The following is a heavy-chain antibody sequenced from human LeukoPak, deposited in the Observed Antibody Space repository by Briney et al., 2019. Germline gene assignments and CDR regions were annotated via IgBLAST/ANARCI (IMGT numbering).Heavy chain of an antibody. D-gene: IGHD7-27*01. J-gene: IGHJ6*02. Sequence: GASVKVSCKASGYTFTSYGISWVRQAPGQGLEWMGWISAHNGNTNYAQKLQGRVTMTTDTSTSTAYMELRSLRSDDTAVYYCARDLGTPYYYYGMDVWGQGTTVTVSS. CDR1: GYTFTSYG. CDR2: ISAHNGNT. V-gene: IGHV1-18*01. CDR3: ARDLGTPYYYYGMDV.